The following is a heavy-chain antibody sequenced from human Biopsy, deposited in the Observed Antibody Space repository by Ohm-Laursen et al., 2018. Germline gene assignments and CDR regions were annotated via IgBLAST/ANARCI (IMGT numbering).Heavy chain of an antibody. J-gene: IGHJ4*02. Sequence: SGTLSLTCTVSGGSISSSTFYWGWIRQPPGKGLEWIGSVDYSGSGHYNPSLESRITISVDTSKNQFSLRLSSVTAADTAVYYCARSPPPYYYDNSGYYWVNWGQGTLVTVSS. V-gene: IGHV4-39*01. CDR3: ARSPPPYYYDNSGYYWVN. D-gene: IGHD3-22*01. CDR2: VDYSGSG. CDR1: GGSISSSTFY.